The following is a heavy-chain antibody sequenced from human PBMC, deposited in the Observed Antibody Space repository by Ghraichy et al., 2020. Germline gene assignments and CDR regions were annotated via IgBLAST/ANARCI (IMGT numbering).Heavy chain of an antibody. Sequence: SLTCAVSGGSISDSHWSWIRQPPGKGLEWIGYIYTTGSTNYNPSLKSRVTTSVDTSKNQFSLNLSSVTAADTAVYYCARQKWGARYFDLWGRGTLVTVSS. D-gene: IGHD1-26*01. CDR3: ARQKWGARYFDL. CDR1: GGSISDSH. V-gene: IGHV4-4*09. CDR2: IYTTGST. J-gene: IGHJ2*01.